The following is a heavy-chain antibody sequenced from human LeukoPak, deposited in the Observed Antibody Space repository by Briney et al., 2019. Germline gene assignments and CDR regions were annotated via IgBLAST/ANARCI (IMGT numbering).Heavy chain of an antibody. J-gene: IGHJ4*02. V-gene: IGHV3-23*01. D-gene: IGHD6-13*01. CDR1: GFTFSSYA. Sequence: PGGSLRLSCAASGFTFSSYAMSWVRQAPGKGLEWVPVISGSGGSTYYADSVKGRFTISRDNYKNTLYLQMKSLRAEDTAVYYCAKSPGVSVAAADTGMFDYWGQGTLVTVSS. CDR2: ISGSGGST. CDR3: AKSPGVSVAAADTGMFDY.